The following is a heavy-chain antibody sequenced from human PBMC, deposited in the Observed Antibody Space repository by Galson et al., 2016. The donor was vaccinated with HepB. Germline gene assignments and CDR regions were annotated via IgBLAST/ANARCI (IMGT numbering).Heavy chain of an antibody. Sequence: SLRLSCAASGFRFSDYYMNWVRQAPGKGLEWVSYISNSGSRTFCADSVKGRFTISRDNAQNSLYLQMNSLTAEDTAVYYCARSGLGVGDAFDVWGQGTMLTVSS. CDR2: ISNSGSRT. CDR1: GFRFSDYY. J-gene: IGHJ3*01. D-gene: IGHD3/OR15-3a*01. CDR3: ARSGLGVGDAFDV. V-gene: IGHV3-11*01.